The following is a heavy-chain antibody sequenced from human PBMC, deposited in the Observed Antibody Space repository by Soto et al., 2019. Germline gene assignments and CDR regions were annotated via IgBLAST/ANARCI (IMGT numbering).Heavy chain of an antibody. D-gene: IGHD6-13*01. CDR3: ARDDSSWYSNWFDP. Sequence: SETLSLTCAVYGGSFSGYYWSWIRQPPGKGLEWIGEINHSGSTNYNPSLKSRVTISVDTSKNQFSLKLSSVTAADTAVYYCARDDSSWYSNWFDPWGQGTLVTVSS. J-gene: IGHJ5*02. CDR2: INHSGST. CDR1: GGSFSGYY. V-gene: IGHV4-34*01.